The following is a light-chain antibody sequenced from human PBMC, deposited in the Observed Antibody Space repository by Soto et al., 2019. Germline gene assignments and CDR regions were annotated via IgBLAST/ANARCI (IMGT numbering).Light chain of an antibody. J-gene: IGKJ3*01. CDR2: GAS. V-gene: IGKV3-20*01. CDR1: QSVSSNS. CDR3: QQYGSSPPT. Sequence: EVVLTQSPGTLSLSPGERATLSCRASQSVSSNSLAWYQQKPGQAPRLLIYGASTRATGIPDRFSGSGSGTDFPLTISRLEPEDLAVYCCQQYGSSPPTFGPGTTVDIK.